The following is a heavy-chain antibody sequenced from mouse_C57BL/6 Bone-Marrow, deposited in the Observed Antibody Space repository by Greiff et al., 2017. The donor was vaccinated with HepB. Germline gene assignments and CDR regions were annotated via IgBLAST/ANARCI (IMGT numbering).Heavy chain of an antibody. J-gene: IGHJ2*01. D-gene: IGHD3-2*02. CDR3: ARDELRLLDY. CDR1: GFTFSSYA. CDR2: ISDGGSYT. V-gene: IGHV5-4*01. Sequence: EVKVVESGGGLVKPGGSLKLSCAASGFTFSSYAMSWVRQTPEKRLEWVATISDGGSYTYYPDNVKGRFTISRDNAKNNLYLQMSHLKSEDTAMYYCARDELRLLDYWGQSTTLTVSS.